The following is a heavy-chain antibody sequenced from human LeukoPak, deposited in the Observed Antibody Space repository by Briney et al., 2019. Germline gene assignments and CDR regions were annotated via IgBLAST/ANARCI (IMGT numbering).Heavy chain of an antibody. Sequence: PGGSLRLSCAASGFTVSTNYISWVCQAPGKGLEWVSIIYSGGTTYYADSVKGRFTISRDNLQMNSLRAEDTAVYYCARVPRGKIYMDVWGKGTTVTVSS. D-gene: IGHD3-10*01. CDR1: GFTVSTNY. CDR3: ARVPRGKIYMDV. CDR2: IYSGGTT. V-gene: IGHV3-66*02. J-gene: IGHJ6*03.